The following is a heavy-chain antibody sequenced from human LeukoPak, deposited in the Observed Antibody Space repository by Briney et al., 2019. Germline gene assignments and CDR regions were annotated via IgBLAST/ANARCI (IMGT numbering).Heavy chain of an antibody. V-gene: IGHV1-18*01. CDR2: ISAYNGNT. D-gene: IGHD4-17*01. CDR1: GYTFTSYG. CDR3: ARDLPYGARTDAFDI. Sequence: APVKVSCKASGYTFTSYGISWVRQAPGQGLEWMGWISAYNGNTNYAQKLQGRVTITTDTSTSTAYMELRSLRSDDTAVYYCARDLPYGARTDAFDIWGQGTMVTVSS. J-gene: IGHJ3*02.